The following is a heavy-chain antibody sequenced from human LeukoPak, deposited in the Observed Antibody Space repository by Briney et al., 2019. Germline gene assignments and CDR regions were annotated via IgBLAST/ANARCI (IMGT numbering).Heavy chain of an antibody. Sequence: PSETLSLTCAVYGGSFSGYYWSWIRQPPGKGLEWIGEINHSGSTNYNPSLKSRVTISVDTSKNQFSLKLSSVTAADTAVYYCAAGSGSYSRWFDPWGQGTLVTVSS. D-gene: IGHD3-10*01. J-gene: IGHJ5*02. CDR1: GGSFSGYY. CDR3: AAGSGSYSRWFDP. V-gene: IGHV4-34*01. CDR2: INHSGST.